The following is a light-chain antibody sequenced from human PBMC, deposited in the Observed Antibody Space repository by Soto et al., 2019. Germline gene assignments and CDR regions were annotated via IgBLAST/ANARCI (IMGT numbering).Light chain of an antibody. Sequence: IVMTQSPATLSVSPGERATLSCRASQSVSSNLAWYQQKPGQAPRLLIYGASTRATGIPARFSGSGSGTEFTLTLSSLQSEDFAVYYCQQYNNWPPYTLGQGTKLEIK. V-gene: IGKV3-15*01. CDR1: QSVSSN. J-gene: IGKJ2*01. CDR2: GAS. CDR3: QQYNNWPPYT.